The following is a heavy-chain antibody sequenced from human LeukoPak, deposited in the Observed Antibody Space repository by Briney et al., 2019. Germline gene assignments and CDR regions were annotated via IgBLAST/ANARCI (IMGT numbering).Heavy chain of an antibody. CDR3: ARDRDYYYDSSGYSGY. CDR1: GFTFSDYY. J-gene: IGHJ4*02. Sequence: GGSLRLSCAASGFTFSDYYMSWIRQAPGKGLEWVSYISSSGSTIYYAASVKGRFTISRDNAKNSLYLQMNSLRAEDTAVYYCARDRDYYYDSSGYSGYWGQGTLVTVSS. D-gene: IGHD3-22*01. CDR2: ISSSGSTI. V-gene: IGHV3-11*01.